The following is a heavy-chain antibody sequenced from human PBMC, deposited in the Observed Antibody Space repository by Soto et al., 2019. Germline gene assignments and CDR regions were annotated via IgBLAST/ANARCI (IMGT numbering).Heavy chain of an antibody. CDR2: ISYDGGNK. D-gene: IGHD6-6*01. CDR3: AKDKLVPPYDAFDI. J-gene: IGHJ3*02. Sequence: LRLSCAASGFTFSSFGMHWVRQAPGKGLEWVALISYDGGNKYYADSVKGRFTISRDNPKNTLYLQMNSLRADDTAVYFCAKDKLVPPYDAFDIWGQGTMVTVSS. V-gene: IGHV3-30*18. CDR1: GFTFSSFG.